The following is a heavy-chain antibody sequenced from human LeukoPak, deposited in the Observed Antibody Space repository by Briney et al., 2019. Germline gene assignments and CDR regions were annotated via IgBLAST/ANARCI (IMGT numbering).Heavy chain of an antibody. Sequence: GGSLRLSCAASGFTFSDYYMSWIRQAPGKGLEWVSYISSSGSTIYYADSVEGRFTISRDNAKNSLYLQMNSLRAEDTAVYYCARAGGSSWYRYYYYGMDVWGQGTTVTVSS. D-gene: IGHD6-13*01. CDR2: ISSSGSTI. V-gene: IGHV3-11*01. J-gene: IGHJ6*02. CDR3: ARAGGSSWYRYYYYGMDV. CDR1: GFTFSDYY.